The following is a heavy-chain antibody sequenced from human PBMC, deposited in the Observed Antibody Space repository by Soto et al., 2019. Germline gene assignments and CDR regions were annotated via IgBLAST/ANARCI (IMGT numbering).Heavy chain of an antibody. CDR3: ARDRYSSSGWFDP. V-gene: IGHV6-1*01. D-gene: IGHD6-6*01. CDR2: TYYRSRFFS. Sequence: SQTLSLTCAISVDSVSSYSAAWNWIRQSPSGGLEWLGRTYYRSRFFSDYAESVKSRIIINPDTSKNKFSLQLKSVTPEDTAVYYCARDRYSSSGWFDPWGQGNPVTVSS. CDR1: VDSVSSYSAA. J-gene: IGHJ5*02.